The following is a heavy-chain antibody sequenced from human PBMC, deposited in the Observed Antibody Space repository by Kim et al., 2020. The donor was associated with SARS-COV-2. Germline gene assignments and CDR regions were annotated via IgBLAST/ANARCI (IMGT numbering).Heavy chain of an antibody. J-gene: IGHJ5*02. V-gene: IGHV7-4-1*02. CDR1: GYTFTSYA. D-gene: IGHD3-10*01. CDR2: INTNTGNP. Sequence: ASVKVSCKASGYTFTSYAMNWVRQAPGQGLEWMGWINTNTGNPTYAQGFTGRFVFSLDTSVSTAYLQISSLKAEDTAVYYCARDLMVRGVAGSFDPWAQGTLVTVSS. CDR3: ARDLMVRGVAGSFDP.